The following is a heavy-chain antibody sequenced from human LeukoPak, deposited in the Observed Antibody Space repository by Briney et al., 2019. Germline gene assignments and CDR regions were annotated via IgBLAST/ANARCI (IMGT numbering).Heavy chain of an antibody. D-gene: IGHD4-17*01. V-gene: IGHV3-21*01. Sequence: QPGGSLRLSCAASGFTFSSYSMNWVRQAPGKGLEWVSSISSSSSYIYYADSVKGRFTISRDNAKNSLYLQMNSLRAEDTAVYYCARDGLNYGPHQIDYWGQGTLVTVSS. CDR3: ARDGLNYGPHQIDY. CDR2: ISSSSSYI. J-gene: IGHJ4*02. CDR1: GFTFSSYS.